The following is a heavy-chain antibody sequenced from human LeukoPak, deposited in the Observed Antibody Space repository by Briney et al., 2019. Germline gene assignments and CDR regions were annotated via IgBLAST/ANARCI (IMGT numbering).Heavy chain of an antibody. D-gene: IGHD5-12*01. Sequence: SETLSLTCTVSGGSISSYYWGWIRQPPGKGLEWIGYIYHSGSTKYNPSLKSRVTISVDTSKNQFSLKMSSVTAADTAVYYCARDGYSGNDGLWGQGTLVTVSS. J-gene: IGHJ4*02. V-gene: IGHV4-59*01. CDR2: IYHSGST. CDR1: GGSISSYY. CDR3: ARDGYSGNDGL.